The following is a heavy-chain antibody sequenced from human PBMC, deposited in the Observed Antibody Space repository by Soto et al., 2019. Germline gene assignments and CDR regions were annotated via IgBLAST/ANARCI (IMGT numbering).Heavy chain of an antibody. CDR1: GGSFSGYY. CDR3: ARGLREQQLVLRRFDP. V-gene: IGHV4-34*01. CDR2: INHSGST. D-gene: IGHD6-13*01. J-gene: IGHJ5*02. Sequence: QVQLQQWGAGLLKPSETLSLTCAVYGGSFSGYYWSWISQPPGKGLEWIGEINHSGSTNYNPSLKSRVTISVDTSKHQYSLKLSSVTAADTAVYYCARGLREQQLVLRRFDPLGQGTLVTVSS.